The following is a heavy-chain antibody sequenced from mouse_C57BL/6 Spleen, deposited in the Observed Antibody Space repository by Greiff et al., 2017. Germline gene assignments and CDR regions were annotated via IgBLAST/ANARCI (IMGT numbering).Heavy chain of an antibody. Sequence: EVKLMESGGGLVQPGGSLKLSCAASGFTFSDYYMYWVRQTPEKRLEWVAYISNGSGSTYYPDTVKGRFTISRDNAKNTLYLQMSRLKSEDTAMYYCARNYGSSPYAMDYWGQGTSVTVSS. J-gene: IGHJ4*01. CDR3: ARNYGSSPYAMDY. CDR2: ISNGSGST. D-gene: IGHD1-1*01. V-gene: IGHV5-12*01. CDR1: GFTFSDYY.